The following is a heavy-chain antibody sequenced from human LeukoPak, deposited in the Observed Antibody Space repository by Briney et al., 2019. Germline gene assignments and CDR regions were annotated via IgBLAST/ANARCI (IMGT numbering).Heavy chain of an antibody. V-gene: IGHV3-7*03. CDR3: GRVIAGAIDY. D-gene: IGHD6-13*01. CDR2: INLDGSER. J-gene: IGHJ4*02. Sequence: GGSLRLSCAASGFTFSGHSMTWVRQPPGKGLEWVANINLDGSERFYVDFVKGRFTISRDNADNSMYLQMNGLRAEDTAVYYCGRVIAGAIDYWGQGTLVTVSS. CDR1: GFTFSGHS.